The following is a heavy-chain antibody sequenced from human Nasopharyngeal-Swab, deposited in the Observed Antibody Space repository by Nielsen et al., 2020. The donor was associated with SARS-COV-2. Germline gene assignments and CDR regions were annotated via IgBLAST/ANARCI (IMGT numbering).Heavy chain of an antibody. CDR3: ARHPGYSSSWGY. CDR2: IDPSDSYT. V-gene: IGHV5-10-1*01. Sequence: GESLKISCKGSGYSFTSYWISWVRQMPGKGLEWMGRIDPSDSYTNYSPSFQGHVTISADKSISTAYLQWSSLKASDTAMYYCARHPGYSSSWGYWGQGTLVTVPS. J-gene: IGHJ4*02. D-gene: IGHD6-13*01. CDR1: GYSFTSYW.